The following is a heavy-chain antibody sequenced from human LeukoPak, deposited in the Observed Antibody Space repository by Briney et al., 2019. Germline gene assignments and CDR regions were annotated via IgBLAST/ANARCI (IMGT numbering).Heavy chain of an antibody. J-gene: IGHJ2*01. CDR3: AKDVAGIYWYFDL. V-gene: IGHV3-9*01. CDR1: GFTFDDYA. Sequence: GRSLRLSCAASGFTFDDYAMHWVRQAPGKGLGWVSGISWNSGSIGYADSVKGRFTISRDNAKNSLYLQMNSLRAEDTALYYCAKDVAGIYWYFDLWGRGTLVTVSS. D-gene: IGHD1-26*01. CDR2: ISWNSGSI.